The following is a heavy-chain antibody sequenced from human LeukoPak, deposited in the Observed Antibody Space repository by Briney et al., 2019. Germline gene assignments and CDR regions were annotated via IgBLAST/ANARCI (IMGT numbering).Heavy chain of an antibody. J-gene: IGHJ6*04. CDR3: ARVKLVYYYYYGMDV. D-gene: IGHD2-15*01. CDR1: GGSFGGYY. CDR2: INHSGST. Sequence: SETLSLTCAVYGGSFGGYYWSWIRQPPGKGLEWIGEINHSGSTNYNPSLKSRVTISVDTSKNQFSLKLSSVTAADTAVYYCARVKLVYYYYYGMDVWGKGTTVTVSS. V-gene: IGHV4-34*01.